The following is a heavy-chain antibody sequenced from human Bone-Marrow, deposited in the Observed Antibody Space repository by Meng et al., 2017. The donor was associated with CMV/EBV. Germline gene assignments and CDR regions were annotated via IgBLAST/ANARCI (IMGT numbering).Heavy chain of an antibody. CDR2: IYYSGST. J-gene: IGHJ4*02. D-gene: IGHD3-22*01. V-gene: IGHV4-39*07. CDR1: GGSISSYY. Sequence: SETLSLTCTVSGGSISSYYWGWIRQPPGKGLEWIGSIYYSGSTYYNPSLKSRVTISVDTSKNQFSLKLSSVTAADTAVYYCARENYYDSSGYWDYWGQGTLVTVSS. CDR3: ARENYYDSSGYWDY.